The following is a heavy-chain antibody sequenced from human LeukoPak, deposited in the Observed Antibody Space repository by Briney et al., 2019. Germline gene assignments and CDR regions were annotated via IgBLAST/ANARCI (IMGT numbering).Heavy chain of an antibody. J-gene: IGHJ4*02. CDR2: ISYDGSNK. D-gene: IGHD3-22*01. V-gene: IGHV3-30*18. CDR3: AKAYYYDSSGYPGIDY. CDR1: GFTFSSYG. Sequence: GGSLRLSCAASGFTFSSYGMHWVRQAPGKGLEWVAVISYDGSNKYYADSVKGRFTISRDNSKNTLYLQMNSLRAEDTAVYYCAKAYYYDSSGYPGIDYWGQGTLVTVSS.